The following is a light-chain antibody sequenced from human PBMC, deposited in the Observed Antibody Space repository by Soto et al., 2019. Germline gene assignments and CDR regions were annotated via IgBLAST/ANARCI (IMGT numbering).Light chain of an antibody. CDR2: GAA. CDR1: QSVNRRY. Sequence: EVVLTQSPGTLSLSPGERAILSCRASQSVNRRYLAWYQQKHGQAPRILISGAASRATGIPDRFSSSGSGTDFTLIINRLEAEDFAVYYCQHDDNAPLTLGGGTKVEI. V-gene: IGKV3-20*01. J-gene: IGKJ4*01. CDR3: QHDDNAPLT.